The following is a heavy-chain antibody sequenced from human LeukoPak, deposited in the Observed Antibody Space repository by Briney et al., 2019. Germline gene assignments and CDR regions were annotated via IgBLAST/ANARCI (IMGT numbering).Heavy chain of an antibody. CDR2: ISYNETNK. CDR3: ARVGGSGWYGYIDY. Sequence: GGSLRLSCTASGFIFNNYAMHWVHRAPGKGLEWVALISYNETNKYYPDSVKGRFTISRDSSKNTVYLQMGSLRADDTAVYYCARVGGSGWYGYIDYWGQGTLVRVSS. CDR1: GFIFNNYA. J-gene: IGHJ4*02. V-gene: IGHV3-30*04. D-gene: IGHD6-19*01.